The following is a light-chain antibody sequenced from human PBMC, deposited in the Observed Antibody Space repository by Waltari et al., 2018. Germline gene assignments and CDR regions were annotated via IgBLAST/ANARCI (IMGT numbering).Light chain of an antibody. CDR2: DDS. CDR1: NIGSES. Sequence: SYVLTQPPSVSVAPGQTASITCGGNNIGSESVHWYQQKPGQAPVLVVYDDSDRPSGIPVRFSGSNSGNTATLTISRVEAGDEADYYCQVWNSGSTHMVFGGGTKLTVL. V-gene: IGLV3-21*02. J-gene: IGLJ2*01. CDR3: QVWNSGSTHMV.